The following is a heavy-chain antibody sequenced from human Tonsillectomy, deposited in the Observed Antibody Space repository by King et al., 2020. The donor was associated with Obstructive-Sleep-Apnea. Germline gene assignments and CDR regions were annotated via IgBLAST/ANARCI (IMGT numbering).Heavy chain of an antibody. D-gene: IGHD5-12*01. CDR3: VRDRLGAREGAWFDP. J-gene: IGHJ5*02. CDR1: GGPVTTSGYF. CDR2: VHYSAGT. Sequence: QLQESGPGLVRPSESLSLTCTFSGGPVTTSGYFLGWLRPPPGKGLEWIWSVHYSAGTSSYPSPRSRLTISMDTSRNHFSLEVHSMTAADTAVYYCVRDRLGAREGAWFDPWGQGILVTVSS. V-gene: IGHV4-39*07.